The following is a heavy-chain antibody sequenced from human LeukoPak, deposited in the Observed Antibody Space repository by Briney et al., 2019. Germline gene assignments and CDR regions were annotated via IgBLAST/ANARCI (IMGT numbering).Heavy chain of an antibody. V-gene: IGHV3-74*01. CDR2: ISPDGNTT. CDR3: ATFGWVVGSWFDP. D-gene: IGHD6-19*01. Sequence: LSGGSLRLSCRASGFTFGSYWMHWVRQAPGKGLVWVSRISPDGNTTNYVDSVKGRFTISRDNAKNTLYLQMTSLTVEDTAVYYCATFGWVVGSWFDPWGQGTLVTVSS. CDR1: GFTFGSYW. J-gene: IGHJ5*02.